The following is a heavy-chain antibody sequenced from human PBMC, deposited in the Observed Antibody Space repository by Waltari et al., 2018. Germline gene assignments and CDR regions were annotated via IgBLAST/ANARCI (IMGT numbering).Heavy chain of an antibody. Sequence: EVQLVESGGGLVQPGRSLRLSCTASGFTFGDYAMSWVRQAPGKGLEWVGFIRSKAYGGTTEYAEAVKGRLTISRDDSKSIAYLQMNSLKTEDTAVYYCTRWFRELFDAFDIWGQGTMVTVSS. V-gene: IGHV3-49*04. J-gene: IGHJ3*02. CDR3: TRWFRELFDAFDI. D-gene: IGHD3-10*01. CDR2: IRSKAYGGTT. CDR1: GFTFGDYA.